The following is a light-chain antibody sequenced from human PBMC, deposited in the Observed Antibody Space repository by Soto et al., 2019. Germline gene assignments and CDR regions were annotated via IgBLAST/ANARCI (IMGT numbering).Light chain of an antibody. CDR2: NYN. CDR1: SSNIETTS. CDR3: AAWDDSLKAVV. J-gene: IGLJ2*01. V-gene: IGLV1-44*01. Sequence: QSVLTQPPSASGAPGQWVTISCSGTSSNIETTSVNWYHQLPGTAPKLLIYNYNQRPSGVPDRFSGSKSGTSASLAISGLQSEDEADYYCAAWDDSLKAVVFGGGTKLTVL.